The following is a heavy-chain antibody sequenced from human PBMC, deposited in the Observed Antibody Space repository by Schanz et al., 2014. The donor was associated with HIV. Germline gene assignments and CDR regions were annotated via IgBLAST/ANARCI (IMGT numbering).Heavy chain of an antibody. J-gene: IGHJ4*02. V-gene: IGHV3-9*01. Sequence: EVQLVESGGGLVQPGRSLRLSCAASGFTFDDHAMHWVRQAPGKGLEWVSVISWNSDRIGYADSVKGRFTISRDNAKNSLYLQMNSLRVEDTAVYYCVRGLLFQGFFDSWGQGALVTVSS. CDR2: ISWNSDRI. CDR1: GFTFDDHA. CDR3: VRGLLFQGFFDS. D-gene: IGHD3-10*01.